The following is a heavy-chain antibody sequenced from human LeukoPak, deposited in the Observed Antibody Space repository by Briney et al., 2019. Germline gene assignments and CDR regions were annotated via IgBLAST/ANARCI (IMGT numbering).Heavy chain of an antibody. V-gene: IGHV3-9*03. D-gene: IGHD3-10*01. CDR2: ISWNSGSI. CDR3: AKGLVWFGELLGDVFDI. CDR1: GFTFDDYA. Sequence: GGSLRLSCAASGFTFDDYAMHWVRQAPGKGLEWVSGISWNSGSIGYADSVKGRFTISRDNAKNSLYLQMNSLRAEDMALYYCAKGLVWFGELLGDVFDIWGQGTMVTVSS. J-gene: IGHJ3*02.